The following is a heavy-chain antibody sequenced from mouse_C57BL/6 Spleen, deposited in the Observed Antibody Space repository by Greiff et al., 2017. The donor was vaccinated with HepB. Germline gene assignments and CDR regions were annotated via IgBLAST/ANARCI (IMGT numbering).Heavy chain of an antibody. J-gene: IGHJ4*01. V-gene: IGHV5-4*03. CDR3: ASYYSNPYAMDY. CDR2: ISDGGSYT. CDR1: GFTFSSYA. Sequence: DVMLVESGGGLVKPGGSLKLSCAASGFTFSSYAMSWVRQTPEKRLEWVATISDGGSYTYYPDNVKGRFTISRDNTKNNLYLQMSHLKSEDTAMYYCASYYSNPYAMDYWGQGTSVTVSS. D-gene: IGHD2-5*01.